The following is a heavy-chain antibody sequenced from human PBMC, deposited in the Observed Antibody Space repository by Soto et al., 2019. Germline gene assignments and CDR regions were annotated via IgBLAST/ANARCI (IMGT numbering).Heavy chain of an antibody. CDR1: DGSVISGSYY. V-gene: IGHV4-61*01. CDR2: IYSSGST. CDR3: ARDSVAFFDS. Sequence: SETLSLTCTFSDGSVISGSYYWGWIRQPPGKGLEWIGYIYSSGSTLYNPSLKSRVIISVDTSMNQFSLKLSSVTAADTAVYYCARDSVAFFDSWGQGTLVTVSS. J-gene: IGHJ4*02. D-gene: IGHD2-15*01.